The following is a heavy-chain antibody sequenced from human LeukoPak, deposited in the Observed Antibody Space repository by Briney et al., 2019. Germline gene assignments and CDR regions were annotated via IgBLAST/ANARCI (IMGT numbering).Heavy chain of an antibody. Sequence: SETLSLTCTVSGGSISSYYWSWIRQPPAKGLEWIGYIYYSGSTNYNPSLKSRVTTSVDTSKNQFSLKLSSVTAADTAVYYCARAGYCSGGSCYAHVFDIWGQGTMVTVSS. CDR2: IYYSGST. CDR3: ARAGYCSGGSCYAHVFDI. J-gene: IGHJ3*02. V-gene: IGHV4-59*01. CDR1: GGSISSYY. D-gene: IGHD2-15*01.